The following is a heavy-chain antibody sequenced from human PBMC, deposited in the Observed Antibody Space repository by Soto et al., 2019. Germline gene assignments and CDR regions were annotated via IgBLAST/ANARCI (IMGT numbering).Heavy chain of an antibody. D-gene: IGHD3-22*01. CDR2: ISYDGRNK. J-gene: IGHJ4*02. V-gene: IGHV3-30*18. CDR1: GCSLNDNG. Sequence: RGSLCLTCTASGCSLNDNGMHLVRQPPLKWREWVGDISYDGRNKYYTDSVRGRCTTSRDISKGTLYLQMNSLRPEYTAVYYCAKSNRGAYDNPDFWGQGTPVTVSS. CDR3: AKSNRGAYDNPDF.